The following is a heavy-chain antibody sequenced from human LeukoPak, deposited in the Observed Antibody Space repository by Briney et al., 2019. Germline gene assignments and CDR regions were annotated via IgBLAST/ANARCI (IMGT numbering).Heavy chain of an antibody. Sequence: SPTLSLTCVISGDSVSSNTAAWNWIRQSPSRGLEWLGRTYYKATSYFDYATSVESRLTIQSDTSKNQFSMQLSSVTPEDTAVYYCARDLAGFNGYAYYLDSWGQGLLVTVSS. CDR2: TYYKATSYF. V-gene: IGHV6-1*01. J-gene: IGHJ4*02. CDR1: GDSVSSNTAA. D-gene: IGHD5-12*01. CDR3: ARDLAGFNGYAYYLDS.